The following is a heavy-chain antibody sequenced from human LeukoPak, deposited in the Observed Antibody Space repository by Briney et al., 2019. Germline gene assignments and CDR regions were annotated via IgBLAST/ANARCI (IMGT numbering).Heavy chain of an antibody. CDR2: ISGSGGSI. J-gene: IGHJ4*02. CDR1: GFTFSSYA. V-gene: IGHV3-23*01. CDR3: AKLIVGATEYFDY. Sequence: GASLRLSCAASGFTFSSYAMSWVRQAPGKGLEWVSAISGSGGSIYYADSVKGRFTISRDNSKNTLYLQMNSLRAEDTAVYYCAKLIVGATEYFDYWGQGTLVTVSS. D-gene: IGHD1-26*01.